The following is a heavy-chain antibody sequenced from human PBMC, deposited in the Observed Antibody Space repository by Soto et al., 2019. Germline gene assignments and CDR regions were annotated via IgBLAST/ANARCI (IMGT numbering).Heavy chain of an antibody. CDR2: IYYSGST. CDR3: ARGCSSTSCRYYYYYGMDV. J-gene: IGHJ6*02. V-gene: IGHV4-59*12. CDR1: GGSISSYY. D-gene: IGHD2-2*01. Sequence: SETLSLTCTVSGGSISSYYWSWIRQPPGKGLEWIGYIYYSGSTNYSPSFQGHVTISADKSISTAYLQWSSLKASDTAMYYCARGCSSTSCRYYYYYGMDVWGQGTTVTVSS.